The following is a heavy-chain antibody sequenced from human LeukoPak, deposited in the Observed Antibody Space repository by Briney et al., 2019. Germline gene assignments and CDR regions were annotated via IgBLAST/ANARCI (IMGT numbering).Heavy chain of an antibody. CDR2: INPNSGGT. CDR1: GYTFTGYY. D-gene: IGHD2-21*02. Sequence: ASVKVSCEASGYTFTGYYMHWVRQAPGQGLEWMGRINPNSGGTNYAQKFQGRVTMTRDTSISTAYMELSRLRSDDTAVYYCATITAYCGGDCYFRTFDYWGQGTLVTVSS. CDR3: ATITAYCGGDCYFRTFDY. V-gene: IGHV1-2*06. J-gene: IGHJ4*02.